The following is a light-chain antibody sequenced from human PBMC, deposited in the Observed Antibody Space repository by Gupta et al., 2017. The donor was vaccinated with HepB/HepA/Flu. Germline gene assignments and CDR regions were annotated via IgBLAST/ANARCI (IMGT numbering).Light chain of an antibody. CDR2: DVT. CDR3: SSYTSSGTVV. Sequence: QSALTQPASVSGSPGQSITISCTGTSSDVGAYNYVSWYQQHPGKAPKLIIYDVTKWPSGVSNRFSGSKSGNTASLTISGLQAEDEADYYCSSYTSSGTVVFGGGTELTGL. V-gene: IGLV2-14*03. J-gene: IGLJ2*01. CDR1: SSDVGAYNY.